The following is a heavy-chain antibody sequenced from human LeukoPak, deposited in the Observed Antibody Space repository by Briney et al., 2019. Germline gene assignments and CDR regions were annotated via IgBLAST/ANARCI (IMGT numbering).Heavy chain of an antibody. Sequence: PSETLSLTCTVSGFSVTTDSYCWGWLRQPPGKGLEWIGYDYCGGNTNYDPSLKRRVTISVDTSKNQFSLTLTSVTAADTAVYFCARDPFGSLDSWGQESLSPSPQ. CDR1: GFSVTTDSYC. CDR3: ARDPFGSLDS. J-gene: IGHJ5*01. V-gene: IGHV4-61*01. CDR2: DYCGGNT. D-gene: IGHD3-10*01.